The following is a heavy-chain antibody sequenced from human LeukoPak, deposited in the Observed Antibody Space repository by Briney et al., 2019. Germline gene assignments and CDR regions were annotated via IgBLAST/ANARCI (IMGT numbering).Heavy chain of an antibody. CDR3: ASERGATQYFDY. D-gene: IGHD3-10*01. J-gene: IGHJ4*02. Sequence: ASVKVSCKASGGTFSSYVITWVRQAPGQGLEWMGRIIPMLDIQNYAQKFQGRVTITADKSTSTAYMELSSLRSEDTAVYYCASERGATQYFDYWGQGTLVTVSS. CDR1: GGTFSSYV. V-gene: IGHV1-69*04. CDR2: IIPMLDIQ.